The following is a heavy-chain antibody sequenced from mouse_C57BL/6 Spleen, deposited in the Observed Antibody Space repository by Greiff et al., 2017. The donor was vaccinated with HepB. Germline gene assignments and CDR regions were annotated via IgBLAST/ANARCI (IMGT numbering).Heavy chain of an antibody. CDR1: GFTFSNYW. J-gene: IGHJ4*01. CDR2: IRLKSDNYAT. CDR3: TAYYSNSHYAMDY. D-gene: IGHD2-5*01. V-gene: IGHV6-3*01. Sequence: EVKLVESGGGLVQPGGSMKLSCVASGFTFSNYWMNWVRQSPEKGLEWVAQIRLKSDNYATHYAESVKGRFTISRDDSKSSVYLQMNNLRAEDPGTYYCTAYYSNSHYAMDYWGQGTSVTVSS.